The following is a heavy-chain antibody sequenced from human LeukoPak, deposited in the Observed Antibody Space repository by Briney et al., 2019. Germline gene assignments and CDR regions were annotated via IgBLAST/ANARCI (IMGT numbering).Heavy chain of an antibody. D-gene: IGHD3-9*01. J-gene: IGHJ5*02. CDR3: ARGHMLTGYYNFAWFDP. Sequence: GGSLRLSCAASGFTFSSHDMHWVRQVTGKGLEWVSAIGTAGDTYYPDSVKGRFTISRENAKSSLYLQMNSLRAGDTAVYYCARGHMLTGYYNFAWFDPWGQGTLVTVSS. CDR1: GFTFSSHD. V-gene: IGHV3-13*01. CDR2: IGTAGDT.